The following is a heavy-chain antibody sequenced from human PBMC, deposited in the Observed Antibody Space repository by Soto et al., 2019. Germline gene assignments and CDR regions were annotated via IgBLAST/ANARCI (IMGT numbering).Heavy chain of an antibody. CDR1: GGSLSGYY. Sequence: ESLSLTCAVYGGSLSGYYWSWIRQPPGKGLEWIGEINHSGSTNYNPSLKSRVTISVDTSKNQFSLKLSSVTAADTAVYYCARVVPAATDPTNYYYMDVWGKGTTVTVSS. J-gene: IGHJ6*03. D-gene: IGHD2-2*01. CDR3: ARVVPAATDPTNYYYMDV. V-gene: IGHV4-34*01. CDR2: INHSGST.